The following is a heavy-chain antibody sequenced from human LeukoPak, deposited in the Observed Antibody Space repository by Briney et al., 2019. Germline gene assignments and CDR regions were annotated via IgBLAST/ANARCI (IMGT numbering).Heavy chain of an antibody. D-gene: IGHD3-16*01. Sequence: GSLRLSCAASGFTFSSYSMNWVRQPPGKGLEWIGSIYYTGSTYKNPSLKSRVTISIDTSKNQFSLKLNSVTAADTAVFYCAREPITSGGNDAFDIWGQGTMVTVSS. V-gene: IGHV4-39*02. J-gene: IGHJ3*02. CDR1: GFTFSSYSMN. CDR2: IYYTGST. CDR3: AREPITSGGNDAFDI.